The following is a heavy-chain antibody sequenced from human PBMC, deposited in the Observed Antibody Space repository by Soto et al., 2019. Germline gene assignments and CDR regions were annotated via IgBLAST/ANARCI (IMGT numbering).Heavy chain of an antibody. V-gene: IGHV4-31*03. CDR3: AREAAGILNWFDP. D-gene: IGHD6-25*01. Sequence: QVQLQESGPGLVKPSQTLSLTCTVSGGSISSGDYYWSWIRQHPGKGLEWIGYIYHSGSTYYNPSRQCRVTISVDTSKNQFSLKVSSVTAADTAVYYCAREAAGILNWFDPWGQGTLVTVSS. J-gene: IGHJ5*02. CDR1: GGSISSGDYY. CDR2: IYHSGST.